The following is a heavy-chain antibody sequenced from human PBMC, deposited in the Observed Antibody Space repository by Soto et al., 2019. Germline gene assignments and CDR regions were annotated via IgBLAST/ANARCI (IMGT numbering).Heavy chain of an antibody. CDR1: EFTLSSYW. J-gene: IGHJ4*02. CDR3: ARARVPGSGSLDY. CDR2: ITGDGSGA. Sequence: EVQLVESGGGSVQPGESLRLSCAASEFTLSSYWMHWVRQAPGKGLVWVSRITGDGSGANYADSVKGRFTISRDNAKNTLYLQMNSLRAEETAVSYCARARVPGSGSLDYWGQGILVTVSS. V-gene: IGHV3-74*01. D-gene: IGHD3-10*01.